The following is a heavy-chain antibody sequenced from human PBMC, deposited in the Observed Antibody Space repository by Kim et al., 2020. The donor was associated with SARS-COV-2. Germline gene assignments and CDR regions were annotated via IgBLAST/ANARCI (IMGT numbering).Heavy chain of an antibody. CDR2: STI. V-gene: IGHV3-48*02. CDR3: ARVRGGANDY. D-gene: IGHD3-16*01. J-gene: IGHJ4*02. Sequence: STIYLADSVKGRFTISRDNAKNSLYLQMNSLRDEDTAVYYCARVRGGANDYWGQGTLVTVSS.